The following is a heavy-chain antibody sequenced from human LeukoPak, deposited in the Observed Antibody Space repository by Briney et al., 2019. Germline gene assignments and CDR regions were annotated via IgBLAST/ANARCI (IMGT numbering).Heavy chain of an antibody. CDR2: IYSSGSI. Sequence: PSETLSLTCTVSGGSINNYYWSWIRQPAGKGLEWIGLIYSSGSISYNPSLKSRVTMSVDTSKKQFSLRLSSVTAADTAVYYCARTPIYYFDNSGYYNWGQGTLVTVSS. CDR3: ARTPIYYFDNSGYYN. CDR1: GGSINNYY. V-gene: IGHV4-4*07. J-gene: IGHJ4*02. D-gene: IGHD3-22*01.